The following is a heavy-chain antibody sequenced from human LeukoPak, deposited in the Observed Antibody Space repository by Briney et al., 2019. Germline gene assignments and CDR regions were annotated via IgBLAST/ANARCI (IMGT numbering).Heavy chain of an antibody. Sequence: GGSLRLSCAASGINFRASGMHWVRQAPGMGLEWVTFIQADGGDKKYAASVAGRFTISRDNSKNTVYLHMSSLRPDDTALYYCAREGGTVVIGRFDYWGQGTLVTVSS. D-gene: IGHD2-2*01. CDR3: AREGGTVVIGRFDY. CDR2: IQADGGDK. J-gene: IGHJ4*02. CDR1: GINFRASG. V-gene: IGHV3-30*02.